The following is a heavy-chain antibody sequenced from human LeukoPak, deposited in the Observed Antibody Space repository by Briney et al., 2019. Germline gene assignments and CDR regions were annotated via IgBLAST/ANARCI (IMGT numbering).Heavy chain of an antibody. CDR3: AREKQFSGYDMDA. J-gene: IGHJ6*01. V-gene: IGHV1-2*02. Sequence: ASVKVSCKASGYTFTDYFIHWVRQAPGQGLEWIGYIDPNTGGTHFAKSFQGGVTMTRDTSLNTVYMEVNSQTSDDTAVYYCAREKQFSGYDMDAWGQGTTVTVSS. CDR1: GYTFTDYF. D-gene: IGHD5-12*01. CDR2: IDPNTGGT.